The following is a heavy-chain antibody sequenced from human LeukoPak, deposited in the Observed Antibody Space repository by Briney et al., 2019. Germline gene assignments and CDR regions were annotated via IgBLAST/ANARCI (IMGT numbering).Heavy chain of an antibody. Sequence: SETLSLTCTVSGGSISDYYWSWIRQPPGKGLEWIGEINHSGSTNYNPSLKSRVTISVDTSKNQFSLKLSSVTAADTAVYYCARGTRIAVAGTSLSAGGMDVWGQGTTVTVSS. CDR2: INHSGST. CDR3: ARGTRIAVAGTSLSAGGMDV. CDR1: GGSISDYY. D-gene: IGHD6-19*01. V-gene: IGHV4-34*01. J-gene: IGHJ6*02.